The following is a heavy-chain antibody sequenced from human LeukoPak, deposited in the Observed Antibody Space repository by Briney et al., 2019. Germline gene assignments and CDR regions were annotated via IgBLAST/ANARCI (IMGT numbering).Heavy chain of an antibody. CDR2: ISSSSSTI. V-gene: IGHV3-48*04. Sequence: ESLRLSCAASGFTFSSYSMNWVRQAPGKGLEWVSYISSSSSTIYYADSVKGRFTISRDNAKNSLYLQMNSLRAEDTAVYYCARGGGSYDYWGQGTLVTVSS. CDR3: ARGGGSYDY. CDR1: GFTFSSYS. D-gene: IGHD1-26*01. J-gene: IGHJ4*02.